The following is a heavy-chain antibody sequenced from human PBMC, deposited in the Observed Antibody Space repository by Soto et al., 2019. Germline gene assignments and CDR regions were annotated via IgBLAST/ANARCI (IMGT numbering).Heavy chain of an antibody. CDR3: ARDNGGYSFDY. Sequence: PSETLSLTCTVSGGSISSYYWIWIRQPPGKGLEWIGYIYYSGSTNYNPSLKSRVTISVDTSKNQFSLKLSSVTAADTAVYYCARDNGGYSFDYWGQGTLVTVSS. V-gene: IGHV4-59*01. CDR1: GGSISSYY. J-gene: IGHJ4*02. CDR2: IYYSGST. D-gene: IGHD5-18*01.